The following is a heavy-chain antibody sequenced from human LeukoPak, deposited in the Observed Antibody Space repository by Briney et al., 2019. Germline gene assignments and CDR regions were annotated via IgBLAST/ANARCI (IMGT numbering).Heavy chain of an antibody. V-gene: IGHV3-23*01. CDR3: ARMTEIVVVITLDY. CDR2: ISGSGGST. J-gene: IGHJ4*02. Sequence: PGGSLRLSCAASSFTFSNAWMNWVRQAPGKGLEWVSAISGSGGSTYYADSVKGRFTISRDNSKNTLYLQMNSLRAEDTAVYYCARMTEIVVVITLDYWGQGTLVTVSS. CDR1: SFTFSNAW. D-gene: IGHD3-22*01.